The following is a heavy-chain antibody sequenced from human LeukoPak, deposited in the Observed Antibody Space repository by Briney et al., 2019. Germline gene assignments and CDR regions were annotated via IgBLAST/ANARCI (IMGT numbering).Heavy chain of an antibody. V-gene: IGHV4-31*03. J-gene: IGHJ2*01. CDR2: IYYSGST. CDR1: GGSISSGGYY. D-gene: IGHD4-11*01. CDR3: ARLPMTTTQGWYFDL. Sequence: SETLSLTCTVSGGSISSGGYYWSWIRQHPGKGLEWIGYIYYSGSTYYNPSLKSRVTISVDTSKNQFSLKLSSVTAADTAVYYCARLPMTTTQGWYFDLWGRGTLVTVS.